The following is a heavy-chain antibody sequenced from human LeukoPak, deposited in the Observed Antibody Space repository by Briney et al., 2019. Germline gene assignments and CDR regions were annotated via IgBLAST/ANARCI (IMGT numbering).Heavy chain of an antibody. V-gene: IGHV1-18*01. Sequence: ASVKVSCKASGYTFTSYGISWVRQAPGQGLEWMGWISAYNGNTNYAQKLQGRVTMTTDTSTSTAYMELRSLRSDDTAVYYCARNKPPAKVPLGFDYWGQGTLVTVSS. CDR3: ARNKPPAKVPLGFDY. J-gene: IGHJ4*02. CDR1: GYTFTSYG. CDR2: ISAYNGNT. D-gene: IGHD2-2*01.